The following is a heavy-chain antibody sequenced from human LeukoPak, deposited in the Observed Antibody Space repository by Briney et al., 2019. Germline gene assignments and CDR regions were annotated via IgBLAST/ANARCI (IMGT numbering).Heavy chain of an antibody. CDR1: GGSISSGSYY. CDR3: ASRKLGNDY. Sequence: SQTLSLTCTVSGGSISSGSYYWSWIRQSPGKGLEWIGYIYHTGSTSYSPSLKSRVTISADTSQNQFSLKLSSVTAADTAVYYCASRKLGNDYWGQGTLVTVSS. D-gene: IGHD7-27*01. J-gene: IGHJ4*02. V-gene: IGHV4-61*01. CDR2: IYHTGST.